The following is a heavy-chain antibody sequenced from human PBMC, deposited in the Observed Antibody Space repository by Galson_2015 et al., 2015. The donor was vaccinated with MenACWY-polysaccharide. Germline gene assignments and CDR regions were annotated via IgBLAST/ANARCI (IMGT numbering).Heavy chain of an antibody. CDR2: MNPNSGNI. D-gene: IGHD6-13*01. V-gene: IGHV1-8*01. J-gene: IGHJ4*02. Sequence: SVKVSCKASGYTFTSYDINWVRQATGQGLEWMGWMNPNSGNIGYAQKFQGRVTMTRNTSINTVYMELSSLRSEDTAMYFCARVKSSPAQQPQAYWGQGTPVTVSS. CDR3: ARVKSSPAQQPQAY. CDR1: GYTFTSYD.